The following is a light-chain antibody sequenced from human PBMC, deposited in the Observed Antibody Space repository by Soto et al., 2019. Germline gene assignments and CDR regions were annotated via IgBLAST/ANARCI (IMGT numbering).Light chain of an antibody. CDR2: EVS. CDR1: SSDVGAYNF. CDR3: YSYRGSNAWV. J-gene: IGLJ3*02. Sequence: QSALTQPASVSGSPGQSITISCTGTSSDVGAYNFVSWYQHHPGTAPKLMIYEVSNRLSGASNRFSGSKSGNTASLTISGLQTEDEADYYCYSYRGSNAWVFGGGTKVTVL. V-gene: IGLV2-14*01.